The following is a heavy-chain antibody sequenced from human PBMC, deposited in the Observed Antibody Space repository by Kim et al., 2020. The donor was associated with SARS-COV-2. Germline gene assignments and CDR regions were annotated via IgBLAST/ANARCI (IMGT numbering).Heavy chain of an antibody. CDR1: GFTFSSYG. D-gene: IGHD4-17*01. J-gene: IGHJ4*02. CDR2: ISYDGSNK. V-gene: IGHV3-33*05. CDR3: AREGPYGDYVGFDY. Sequence: GGSLRLSCAASGFTFSSYGMHWVRQAPGKGLEWVAVISYDGSNKYYADSVKGRFTISRDNSKNTLYLQMNSLRDEDTAVYYCAREGPYGDYVGFDYWGQG.